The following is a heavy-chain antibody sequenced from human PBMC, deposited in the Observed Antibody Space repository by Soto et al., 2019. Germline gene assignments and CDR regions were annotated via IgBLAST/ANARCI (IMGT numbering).Heavy chain of an antibody. Sequence: VNPGGSLRLSCAASGFTFSSYAMSWVRQAPGKGLEWVSAISGSGGSTYYADSVKGRFTISRDNSKNTLYLQMNSLRAEDTAVYYCAKVVVAGCHRSKGDYDDGYWGQGTLVTVAS. D-gene: IGHD4-17*01. CDR1: GFTFSSYA. CDR3: AKVVVAGCHRSKGDYDDGY. CDR2: ISGSGGST. J-gene: IGHJ4*02. V-gene: IGHV3-23*01.